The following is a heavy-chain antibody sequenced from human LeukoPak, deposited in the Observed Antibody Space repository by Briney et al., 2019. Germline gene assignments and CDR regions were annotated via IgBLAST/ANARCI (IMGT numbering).Heavy chain of an antibody. CDR3: ARGYYDSSGYLAGFDY. Sequence: GGSLRLSCAASGFTVSSNYMSWVRQAPGKGLEWVSVIYSGGSTYYADSVKGRCTISRDNSKNTLYLQMNSLRAEDTAVYYCARGYYDSSGYLAGFDYWGQGTLVTVSS. CDR2: IYSGGST. CDR1: GFTVSSNY. D-gene: IGHD3-22*01. V-gene: IGHV3-53*01. J-gene: IGHJ4*02.